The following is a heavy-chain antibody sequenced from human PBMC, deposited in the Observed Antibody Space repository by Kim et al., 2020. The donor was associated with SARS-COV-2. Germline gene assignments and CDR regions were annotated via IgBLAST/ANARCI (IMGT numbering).Heavy chain of an antibody. CDR2: IDGSDGTT. CDR1: GFTFTGYA. CDR3: MKGGWGWIWDH. D-gene: IGHD2-2*03. J-gene: IGHJ4*02. Sequence: GGSLRLSCTTSGFTFTGYAMSWVRQAPGKGLEWVSSIDGSDGTTYYVDSVKGRFTISRDNSKNTRYLQMSNLRADDTAVYYCMKGGWGWIWDHWGQGTLV. V-gene: IGHV3-23*01.